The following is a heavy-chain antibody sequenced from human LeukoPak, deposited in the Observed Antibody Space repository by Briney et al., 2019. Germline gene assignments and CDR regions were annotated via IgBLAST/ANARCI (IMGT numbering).Heavy chain of an antibody. D-gene: IGHD2-21*02. CDR3: ARGLVVTASVSFDF. V-gene: IGHV4-34*01. Sequence: PSETLSLTCAVYGGSFSGYYWSWIRQPPGKGLEWIGEINHSGSTNYNPSLKSRVTISVDTSKNQFSLKLSSVTAADAAVYYCARGLVVTASVSFDFWGQGTLVTVSS. J-gene: IGHJ4*02. CDR1: GGSFSGYY. CDR2: INHSGST.